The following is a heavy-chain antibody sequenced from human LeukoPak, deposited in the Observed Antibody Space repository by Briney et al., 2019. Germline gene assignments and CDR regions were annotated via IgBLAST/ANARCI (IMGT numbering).Heavy chain of an antibody. CDR1: GFTLSEYG. V-gene: IGHV3-30*01. J-gene: IGHJ5*02. CDR2: LSYDGRDR. D-gene: IGHD3-22*01. CDR3: ARDRINMMVLVHDSGLDL. Sequence: PGGSLRLSCAASGFTLSEYGIHWVRQAPGKGLEWVAVLSYDGRDRYYADSVNGRFTISRDISSDTVSLQMNSLRVEDTAVYFCARDRINMMVLVHDSGLDLWGQGTLVTASS.